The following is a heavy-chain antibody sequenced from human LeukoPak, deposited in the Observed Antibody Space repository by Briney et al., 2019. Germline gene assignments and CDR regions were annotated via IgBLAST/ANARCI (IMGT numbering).Heavy chain of an antibody. D-gene: IGHD6-13*01. V-gene: IGHV1-8*01. CDR1: VYTFTNYD. Sequence: GASVKVSCKASVYTFTNYDINWVRQASRQGLGWVGWMNPNSGNTGSAQKFQGSVTMNSNTSISTAYMELSSLRSEDTAVYYCARGLRREQQLLRAFDHWGQGTPVTVSS. CDR2: MNPNSGNT. CDR3: ARGLRREQQLLRAFDH. J-gene: IGHJ4*02.